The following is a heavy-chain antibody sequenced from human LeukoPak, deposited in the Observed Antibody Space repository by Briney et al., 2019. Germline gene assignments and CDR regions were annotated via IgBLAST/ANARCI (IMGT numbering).Heavy chain of an antibody. D-gene: IGHD3-16*01. CDR1: GYTFTGYY. Sequence: ASVKVSCKASGYTFTGYYMHWVRQAPGQGLEWMGWINPNSGGTNYAQKFQGRVTMTRDTSISTAYMELSRLRSDDTAVYYCARRAGYEFLGELFALAFDIWGQGTMVTVSS. V-gene: IGHV1-2*02. CDR3: ARRAGYEFLGELFALAFDI. J-gene: IGHJ3*02. CDR2: INPNSGGT.